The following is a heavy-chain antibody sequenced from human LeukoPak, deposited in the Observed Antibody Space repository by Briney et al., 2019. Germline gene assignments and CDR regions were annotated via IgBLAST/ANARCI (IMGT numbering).Heavy chain of an antibody. V-gene: IGHV3-21*04. Sequence: GGSLRLSCAASGFTFSSYSMNWVRQAPGKGLEWVSSISSSSSYIYYADAVKGRFTISRDNSKNTLYLQMNSLRVEDTAVYYCAKGFSSGSYSYNDYWGQGTLVTVSS. CDR2: ISSSSSYI. D-gene: IGHD3-10*01. J-gene: IGHJ4*02. CDR3: AKGFSSGSYSYNDY. CDR1: GFTFSSYS.